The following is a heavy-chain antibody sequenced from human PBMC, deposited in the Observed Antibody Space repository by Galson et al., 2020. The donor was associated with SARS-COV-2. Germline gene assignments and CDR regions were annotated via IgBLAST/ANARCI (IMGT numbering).Heavy chain of an antibody. D-gene: IGHD3-10*01. J-gene: IGHJ3*02. CDR3: AKSASHIRMVRGAGVDI. Sequence: GESLKISCAASGFTFSSYAMTWVRQAPGKGLEWVSSISSNSDYTHYADSVKGHFTISRDNSKNTLYLQMNSLRAEDTAVYYCAKSASHIRMVRGAGVDIWGQGTVLTVSS. CDR1: GFTFSSYA. V-gene: IGHV3-23*01. CDR2: ISSNSDYT.